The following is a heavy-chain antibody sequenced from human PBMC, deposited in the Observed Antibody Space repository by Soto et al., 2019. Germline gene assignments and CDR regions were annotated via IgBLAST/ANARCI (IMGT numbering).Heavy chain of an antibody. CDR1: GFSLNTNGMG. V-gene: IGHV2-5*02. CDR3: AGWNYESGLDV. J-gene: IGHJ6*02. CDR2: IYWDEDK. Sequence: QITLKESGPTLVRPTQTLTLTCSFSGFSLNTNGMGVGWIRQPPGKALEWLAFIYWDEDKRYSPSLKTRLTVTTDTSKNEVVLTLTNLDPLDTGTPYCAGWNYESGLDVWGQGTTVTVSS. D-gene: IGHD1-7*01.